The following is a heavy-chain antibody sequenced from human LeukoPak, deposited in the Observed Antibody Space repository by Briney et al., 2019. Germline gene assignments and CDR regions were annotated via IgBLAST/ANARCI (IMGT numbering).Heavy chain of an antibody. Sequence: PGGSLRLSCAASGFTFSSYEMNWVRRAPGKGLEWSGEINHSGSTNYNPSLKSRVTISADTSKNQFSLKLSSVTAADTAVYYCARVPYYYDSSGYRSRNYMDVWGKGTTVTVSS. J-gene: IGHJ6*03. V-gene: IGHV4-34*01. CDR2: INHSGST. CDR3: ARVPYYYDSSGYRSRNYMDV. CDR1: GFTFSSYE. D-gene: IGHD3-22*01.